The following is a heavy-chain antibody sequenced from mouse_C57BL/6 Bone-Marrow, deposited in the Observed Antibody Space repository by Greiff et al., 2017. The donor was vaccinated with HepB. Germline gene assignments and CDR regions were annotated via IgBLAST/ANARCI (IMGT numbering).Heavy chain of an antibody. CDR2: IHPNSGST. CDR1: GYTFTSYW. Sequence: QVQLKQPGAELVKPGASVKLSCKASGYTFTSYWMHWVKQRPGQGLEWIGMIHPNSGSTNYNEKFKGKATLTVDKSSSTAYMQLSSLTSEDSAVYYCARLGDYDEAWFAYWGQGTLVTVSA. V-gene: IGHV1-64*01. CDR3: ARLGDYDEAWFAY. D-gene: IGHD2-4*01. J-gene: IGHJ3*01.